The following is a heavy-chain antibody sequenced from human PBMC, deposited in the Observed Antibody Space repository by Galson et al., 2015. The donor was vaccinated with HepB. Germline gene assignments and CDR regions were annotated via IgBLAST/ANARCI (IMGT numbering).Heavy chain of an antibody. V-gene: IGHV6-1*01. J-gene: IGHJ4*02. Sequence: CAISGDSVSSNSAAWNWIRQSPSRGLEWLGRTYYRSKWYNDYAVSVKSRITINPDTSKNQFSLQLNSVTPEDTAVCYCARDNRLDSSGYYSYFDYWGQGTLVTVSS. CDR3: ARDNRLDSSGYYSYFDY. CDR2: TYYRSKWYN. D-gene: IGHD3-22*01. CDR1: GDSVSSNSAA.